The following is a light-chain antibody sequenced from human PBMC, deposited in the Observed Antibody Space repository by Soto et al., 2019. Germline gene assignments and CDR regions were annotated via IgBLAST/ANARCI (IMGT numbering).Light chain of an antibody. J-gene: IGKJ4*01. V-gene: IGKV3-11*01. CDR1: QSVINN. Sequence: ERVTLSCRASQSVINNLAWYQQKPGQAPRLLIYGASTRATGIPARFSGSGSGTDFTLTISSLEPEDFAVYYCQQRANWPLTFGRGTKVDIK. CDR3: QQRANWPLT. CDR2: GAS.